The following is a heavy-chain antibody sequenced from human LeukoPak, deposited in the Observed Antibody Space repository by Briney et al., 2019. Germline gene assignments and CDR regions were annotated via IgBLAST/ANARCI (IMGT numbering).Heavy chain of an antibody. D-gene: IGHD4-11*01. Sequence: SVKVSCKASGGTFSSYAISWVRQAPGQGLEWMGGIIPIFGTANFAQKFQGRVTITADESTSTAYMELSSLRSEDTAVYYCARALYPTVTTYIDYWGQGTLVTVSS. J-gene: IGHJ4*02. CDR2: IIPIFGTA. CDR1: GGTFSSYA. CDR3: ARALYPTVTTYIDY. V-gene: IGHV1-69*13.